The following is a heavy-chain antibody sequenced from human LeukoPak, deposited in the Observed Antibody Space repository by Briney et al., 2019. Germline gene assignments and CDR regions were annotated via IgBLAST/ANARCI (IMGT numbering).Heavy chain of an antibody. V-gene: IGHV3-11*04. J-gene: IGHJ4*02. D-gene: IGHD6-19*01. CDR2: ISSSGSTI. CDR3: ARPRSYSSGHLDY. CDR1: GFTFSDYY. Sequence: PGGSLRLSCAASGFTFSDYYMSWIRQAPGKGLEWVSYISSSGSTIYYADSVKGRFTISRDNVKNSLYLQMNSLRAEDTAVYYCARPRSYSSGHLDYWGQGTLVTVSS.